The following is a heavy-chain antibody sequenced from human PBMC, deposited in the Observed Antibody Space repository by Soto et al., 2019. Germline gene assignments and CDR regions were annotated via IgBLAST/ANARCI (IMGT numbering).Heavy chain of an antibody. CDR2: ISGGGGSTI. CDR3: ARVRGYYDSSGFDY. D-gene: IGHD3-22*01. V-gene: IGHV3-11*01. Sequence: QVQLVESGGGLVKPGGSLRLSCAASGFTFSDYYMSWIRQSPGTGLEWVSYISGGGGSTISYADSVKGRFTISRDNAQNALYLQMNSLRADDTAMYYCARVRGYYDSSGFDYWGQGALVTVSS. J-gene: IGHJ4*02. CDR1: GFTFSDYY.